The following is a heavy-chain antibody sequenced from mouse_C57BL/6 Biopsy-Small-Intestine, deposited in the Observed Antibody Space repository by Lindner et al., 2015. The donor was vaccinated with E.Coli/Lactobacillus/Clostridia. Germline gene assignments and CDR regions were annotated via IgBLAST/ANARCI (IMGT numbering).Heavy chain of an antibody. CDR2: IYPGDGDT. Sequence: VQLQESGAELVKPGASVKISCKASGYAFSTYWMNWVKQRPGKGLEWIGQIYPGDGDTNYNGKFKGKATLTADKPSSTAYMQLSSLTSEDSAVYFCARDYYGSREGDYFDYWGQGTTLTVSS. CDR3: ARDYYGSREGDYFDY. CDR1: GYAFSTYW. D-gene: IGHD1-1*01. J-gene: IGHJ2*01. V-gene: IGHV1-80*01.